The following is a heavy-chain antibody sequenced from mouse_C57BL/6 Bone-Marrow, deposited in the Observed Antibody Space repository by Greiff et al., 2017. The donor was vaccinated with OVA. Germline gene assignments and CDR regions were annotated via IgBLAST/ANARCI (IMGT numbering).Heavy chain of an antibody. V-gene: IGHV1-74*01. CDR3: AIKLGYAMDY. CDR1: GFNIKDYY. Sequence: QVQLQQSGAELVKPGASVKLSCTASGFNIKDYYMHWVKQRTEQGLEWIGRIHPSDSDTNYNQKFKGKATLTVDKSSSTAYMQLSSLTSEDSAVYYCAIKLGYAMDYWGQGTSVTVSS. D-gene: IGHD4-1*01. J-gene: IGHJ4*01. CDR2: IHPSDSDT.